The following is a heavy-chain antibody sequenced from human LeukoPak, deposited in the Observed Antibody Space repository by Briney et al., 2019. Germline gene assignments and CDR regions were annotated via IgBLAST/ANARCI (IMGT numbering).Heavy chain of an antibody. J-gene: IGHJ5*02. CDR2: ISSSSSYI. Sequence: PGGSLRLSCAASGFTFSSYSVNWVRQAPGKGLEWVSSISSSSSYIYYADSVKGRFTISRDNAKNSLYLQMNSLRAEDTAVYYCARVSARNWFDPWGQGTLVTVSS. V-gene: IGHV3-21*01. CDR3: ARVSARNWFDP. CDR1: GFTFSSYS.